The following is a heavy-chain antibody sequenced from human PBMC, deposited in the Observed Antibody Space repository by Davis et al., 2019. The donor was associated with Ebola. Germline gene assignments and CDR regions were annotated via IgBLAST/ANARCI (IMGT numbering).Heavy chain of an antibody. V-gene: IGHV4-59*12. D-gene: IGHD4-17*01. CDR2: IYYSGST. Sequence: PSETLSLTCTVSGGSISSYYWSWIRQPPGKGLEWIGYIYYSGSTNYNPSLKSRVTISVDTSKNQFSLKLSSVTAADTAVYYCARAPMTTESYFDYWGQGTLVTVSS. CDR3: ARAPMTTESYFDY. J-gene: IGHJ4*02. CDR1: GGSISSYY.